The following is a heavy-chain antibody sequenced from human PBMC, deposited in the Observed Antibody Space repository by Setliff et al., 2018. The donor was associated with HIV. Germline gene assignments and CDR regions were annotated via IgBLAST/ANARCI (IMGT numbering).Heavy chain of an antibody. D-gene: IGHD1-7*01. CDR3: ARKGNWNYPYDY. Sequence: SETLSLTCSVSGRSIDDSYWSWIRQSPGKGLEWIGYIYTTGSTNYNPSLKSRVTISLDTSKNQFSLRLTSVTAADTAVYYCARKGNWNYPYDYWGQGTLVTVSS. V-gene: IGHV4-4*09. J-gene: IGHJ4*02. CDR1: GRSIDDSY. CDR2: IYTTGST.